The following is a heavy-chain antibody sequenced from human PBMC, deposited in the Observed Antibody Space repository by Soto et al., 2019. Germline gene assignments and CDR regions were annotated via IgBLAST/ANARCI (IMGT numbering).Heavy chain of an antibody. CDR3: ARDQGVAAAGITWFDP. CDR2: IIPKSGNT. Sequence: ASVKVSCKASGYTFTGYYMHWLRPAPGQGLEWMGWIIPKSGNTKYSHKFQGRVTMTRDTSITTVYMEVTSLRSDDTAVYYCARDQGVAAAGITWFDPWGQGSLVTVSS. D-gene: IGHD6-13*01. V-gene: IGHV1-2*02. CDR1: GYTFTGYY. J-gene: IGHJ5*02.